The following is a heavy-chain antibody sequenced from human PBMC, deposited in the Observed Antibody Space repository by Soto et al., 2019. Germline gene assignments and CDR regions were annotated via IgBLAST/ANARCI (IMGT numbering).Heavy chain of an antibody. J-gene: IGHJ1*01. D-gene: IGHD2-15*01. CDR1: GYIFTAYS. Sequence: QVQLVQSGAEVKKPGASVKVSCKASGYIFTAYSMHWVRQATGQGLEWMGVVNPSGGSTNYAQKFQGRITMTRDTSTSTVYMDLSSLKSEDTAVYYCAREENCSDGICYSEYFQRWGQGTLVTVSS. CDR3: AREENCSDGICYSEYFQR. V-gene: IGHV1-46*01. CDR2: VNPSGGST.